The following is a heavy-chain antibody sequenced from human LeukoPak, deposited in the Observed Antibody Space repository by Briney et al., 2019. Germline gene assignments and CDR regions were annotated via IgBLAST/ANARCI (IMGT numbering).Heavy chain of an antibody. D-gene: IGHD6-13*01. CDR3: TTTLVPSNYFDY. Sequence: PGGSLRLSCAASGFTFSNYAMSWVRQAPGKGLEWVSSITGSGGSTYYAAPVKGRFTISRDDSKDTLFLQMNSLKTEDTAVYYCTTTLVPSNYFDYWGQGTLVTVSS. CDR1: GFTFSNYA. CDR2: ITGSGGST. J-gene: IGHJ4*02. V-gene: IGHV3-23*01.